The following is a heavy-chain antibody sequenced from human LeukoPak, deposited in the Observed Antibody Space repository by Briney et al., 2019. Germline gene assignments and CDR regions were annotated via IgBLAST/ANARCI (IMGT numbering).Heavy chain of an antibody. CDR2: IQEDGRET. D-gene: IGHD3-22*01. Sequence: PGGSLRLSCVVSGFTLSRYPMSWVRQAPRKGLEWVANIQEDGRETNYVDSVKGRFTISRDTGKNSVYLQMDSLRAEDTAIYYCARDLDYSERNAYYDVFDLWGQGTLVTVSS. J-gene: IGHJ3*01. CDR1: GFTLSRYP. CDR3: ARDLDYSERNAYYDVFDL. V-gene: IGHV3-7*01.